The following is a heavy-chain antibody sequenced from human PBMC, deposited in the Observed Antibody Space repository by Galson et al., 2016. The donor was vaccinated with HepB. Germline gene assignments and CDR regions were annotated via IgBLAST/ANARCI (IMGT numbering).Heavy chain of an antibody. CDR3: AKDRDGLVPGPLGY. CDR2: ISSGGSSL. V-gene: IGHV3-48*03. D-gene: IGHD3-10*01. J-gene: IGHJ4*02. CDR1: GFTFSTYA. Sequence: SLRLSCAASGFTFSTYAMNWVRQVPGKGLEWISQISSGGSSLYYADSMRGRFNSPSANAKNSRHLQMNSLRAEDTAVYYCAKDRDGLVPGPLGYWGQGTLVTVPP.